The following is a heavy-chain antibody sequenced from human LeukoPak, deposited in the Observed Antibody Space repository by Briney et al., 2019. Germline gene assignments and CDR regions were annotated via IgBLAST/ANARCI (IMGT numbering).Heavy chain of an antibody. CDR1: GYTFTGYY. J-gene: IGHJ5*02. D-gene: IGHD5-18*01. Sequence: ASVKVSCKASGYTFTGYYIHWVRQAPGQGLEWMGWINPNRGDTNYAQRFQGRVTMTRDTSTSTAHMKLSSLRSDDTAVYYCAREGDTAIDTNWFDPWAREAWSPSSQ. V-gene: IGHV1-2*02. CDR3: AREGDTAIDTNWFDP. CDR2: INPNRGDT.